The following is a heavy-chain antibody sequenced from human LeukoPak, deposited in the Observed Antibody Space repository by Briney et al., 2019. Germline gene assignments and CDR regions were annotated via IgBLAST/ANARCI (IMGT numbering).Heavy chain of an antibody. V-gene: IGHV3-30*18. J-gene: IGHJ4*02. CDR3: AKDFHGSGSFYF. CDR1: GFTFSTYG. Sequence: PGGSLRLSCAACGFTFSTYGMHWVRQGPGRGMEWVAVTSYDERKKYYGDSVKGRFTISRDNDKNTMYLQMNSLRAEDTAVYYCAKDFHGSGSFYFGGQGTLVTVSS. CDR2: TSYDERKK. D-gene: IGHD3-10*01.